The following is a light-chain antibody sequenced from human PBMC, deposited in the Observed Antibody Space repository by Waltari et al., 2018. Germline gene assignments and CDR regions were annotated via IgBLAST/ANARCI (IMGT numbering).Light chain of an antibody. CDR2: GAS. Sequence: EIVLTQSPGTLSLSPRERATLSCRASQSVSSSYLAWYQQKPGQAPRLLIYGASSRATGIPDRFSGSGSGTDFTLTISRLEPEDFAVYYCQQYGSSPSTFGQGTKLEIK. J-gene: IGKJ2*02. CDR1: QSVSSSY. V-gene: IGKV3-20*01. CDR3: QQYGSSPST.